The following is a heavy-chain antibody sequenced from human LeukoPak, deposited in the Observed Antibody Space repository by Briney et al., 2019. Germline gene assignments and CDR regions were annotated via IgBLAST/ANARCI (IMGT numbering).Heavy chain of an antibody. CDR1: GFTFSSYA. Sequence: GGSLRLSCAASGFTFSSYAMSWVRQAPGKGLEWVAVISYDGSNKYYADSVKGRFTISRDNSKNTLYLQMNSLRAEDTAVYYCAKLCVDTAMATADLVDYWGQGTLVTVSS. D-gene: IGHD5-18*01. CDR3: AKLCVDTAMATADLVDY. CDR2: ISYDGSNK. V-gene: IGHV3-30*18. J-gene: IGHJ4*02.